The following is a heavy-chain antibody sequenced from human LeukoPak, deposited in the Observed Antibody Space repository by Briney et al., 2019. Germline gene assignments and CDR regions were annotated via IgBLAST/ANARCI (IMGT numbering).Heavy chain of an antibody. J-gene: IGHJ6*02. CDR2: ISYDGSNK. Sequence: GGSLRLSCAASGFTFSSYAMHWVRQAPGKGLEWVAVISYDGSNKYYADSVKGRFTISRDNSMNTLYLQMNSLRAEDTAVYYCARDRYYDFWSGYYPALGYYYYGMDVWGQGTTVTVSS. D-gene: IGHD3-3*01. CDR3: ARDRYYDFWSGYYPALGYYYYGMDV. V-gene: IGHV3-30-3*01. CDR1: GFTFSSYA.